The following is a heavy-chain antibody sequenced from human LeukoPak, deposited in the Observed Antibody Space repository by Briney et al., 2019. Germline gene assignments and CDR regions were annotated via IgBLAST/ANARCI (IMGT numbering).Heavy chain of an antibody. CDR3: AREGSRAYFDY. V-gene: IGHV3-48*03. CDR1: GFDLSTYE. J-gene: IGHJ4*02. Sequence: PGGSLRLSCAASGFDLSTYEMNWVRQAPGKGLEWIADITISGHTKNYADSVKGRFTISRDNARTSLYLQMNSLRAEDTAVYYCAREGSRAYFDYWGQGTLVTVSS. D-gene: IGHD1-26*01. CDR2: ITISGHTK.